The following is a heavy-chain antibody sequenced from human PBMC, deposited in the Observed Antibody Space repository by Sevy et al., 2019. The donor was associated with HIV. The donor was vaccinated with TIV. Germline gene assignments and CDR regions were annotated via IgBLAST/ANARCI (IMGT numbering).Heavy chain of an antibody. D-gene: IGHD1-26*01. V-gene: IGHV3-30*04. CDR1: GFTFSSYA. J-gene: IGHJ4*02. CDR2: RSHDGSNK. Sequence: GSLRLSCAASGFTFSSYAMHWVRHAPGQGLEWVAVRSHDGSNKSYADSVKGRFTISRDNSKNTLYLQMNSLRAEDTAVYYCVRDRSGSYPGPFDYWGQGTLVTVSS. CDR3: VRDRSGSYPGPFDY.